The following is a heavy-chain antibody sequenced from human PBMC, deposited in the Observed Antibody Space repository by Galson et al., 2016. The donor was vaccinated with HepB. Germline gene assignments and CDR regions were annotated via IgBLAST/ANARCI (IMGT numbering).Heavy chain of an antibody. CDR1: GGSISSYY. J-gene: IGHJ5*02. CDR2: IYYSGST. D-gene: IGHD2-15*01. V-gene: IGHV4-59*08. CDR3: ARQIVVVVAATRGVDWFDP. Sequence: TLSLTCTVSGGSISSYYWNWIRQPPGKGLEWIGYIYYSGSTNYNPSLKSRVTMSVDTSKNQFSLKLNSVTAADTAVDYCARQIVVVVAATRGVDWFDPWGQGTLVTVSS.